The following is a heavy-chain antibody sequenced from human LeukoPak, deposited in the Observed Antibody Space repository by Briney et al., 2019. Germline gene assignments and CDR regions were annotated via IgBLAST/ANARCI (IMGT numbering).Heavy chain of an antibody. V-gene: IGHV3-73*01. Sequence: PGGSLRLSCAASGFTFSGSAMHWVRQASGKGLEWVGRIRSKANSYATAYAASVKGRFTISRDNAKNSLYLQMNSLRAEDTAVYYCARTAHLVVVAAIGEVSYYFDYWGQGTLVTVSS. D-gene: IGHD2-15*01. CDR3: ARTAHLVVVAAIGEVSYYFDY. CDR1: GFTFSGSA. J-gene: IGHJ4*02. CDR2: IRSKANSYAT.